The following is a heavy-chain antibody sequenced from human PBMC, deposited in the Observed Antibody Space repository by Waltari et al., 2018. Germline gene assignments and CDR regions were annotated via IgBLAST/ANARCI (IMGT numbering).Heavy chain of an antibody. V-gene: IGHV3-7*01. J-gene: IGHJ3*02. CDR1: GFTFSSYW. CDR3: ARTQWDSTSRRAFDI. CDR2: IKEDGSVK. Sequence: EVQLVESGGDLVQPGGSLRLSCAASGFTFSSYWMCWVRQAPWKGREWVANIKEDGSVKYDVDSVKGRFTISRDNAKNSLYLQMNSLRAEDSAVYYCARTQWDSTSRRAFDIWGQGTVVTVSS. D-gene: IGHD1-26*01.